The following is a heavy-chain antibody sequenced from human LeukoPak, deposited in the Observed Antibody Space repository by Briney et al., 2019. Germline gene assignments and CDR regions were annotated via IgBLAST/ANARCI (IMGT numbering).Heavy chain of an antibody. Sequence: EGSLRLSCAASGFTFSSYWMHWVRQAPGKGLVWVSRINSDGSSTSYADSVKGRFTISRDNAKNTLYLQMNSLRAEDTAVYYCAMGPYYYDSSGYYYWGQGTLVTVSS. CDR3: AMGPYYYDSSGYYY. V-gene: IGHV3-74*01. J-gene: IGHJ4*02. CDR1: GFTFSSYW. CDR2: INSDGSST. D-gene: IGHD3-22*01.